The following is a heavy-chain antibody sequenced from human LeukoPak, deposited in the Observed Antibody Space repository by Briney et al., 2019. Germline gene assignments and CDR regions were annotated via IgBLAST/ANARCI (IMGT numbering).Heavy chain of an antibody. Sequence: GGSLRLSCAASGFTFSSYGMHWVRQAPGKGLEWVAVISYDGSNKYYADSAKGRFTISRDNSKNTLYLQMNSLRAEDTAVYYCAKLHTVTTAFLGLDAFDIWGQGTMVTVSS. J-gene: IGHJ3*02. V-gene: IGHV3-30*18. D-gene: IGHD4-17*01. CDR2: ISYDGSNK. CDR3: AKLHTVTTAFLGLDAFDI. CDR1: GFTFSSYG.